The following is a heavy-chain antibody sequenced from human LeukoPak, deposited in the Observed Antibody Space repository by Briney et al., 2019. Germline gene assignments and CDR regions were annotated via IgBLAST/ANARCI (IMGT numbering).Heavy chain of an antibody. CDR3: ARVPLGY. Sequence: SSETLSLTCAVYGGSFSGYYWSWIRQPPGKGLEWIGEINHSGSTNYNPSLKSRVTISVDTSKNQFSLKLSSVTAADTAVYYGARVPLGYWGQGTLVTVSS. J-gene: IGHJ4*02. D-gene: IGHD3-16*01. V-gene: IGHV4-34*01. CDR1: GGSFSGYY. CDR2: INHSGST.